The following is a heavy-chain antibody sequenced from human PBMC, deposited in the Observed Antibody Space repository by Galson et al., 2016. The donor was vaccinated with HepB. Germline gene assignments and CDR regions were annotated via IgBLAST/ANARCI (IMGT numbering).Heavy chain of an antibody. CDR2: IRSKANNYAT. D-gene: IGHD3-22*01. J-gene: IGHJ3*02. CDR1: GFTFSGSA. Sequence: SLRLSCAASGFTFSGSAMHWVRQASGKGLEWVGRIRSKANNYATAYAASVKGRFTISRDDSKNTAYLQMNSLKTEDTAVYYCTRRYYNDIFGYPINDAFDIWGQGTMVTVSS. CDR3: TRRYYNDIFGYPINDAFDI. V-gene: IGHV3-73*01.